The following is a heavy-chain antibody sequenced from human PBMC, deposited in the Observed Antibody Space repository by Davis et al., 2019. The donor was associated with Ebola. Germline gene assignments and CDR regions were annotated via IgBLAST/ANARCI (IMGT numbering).Heavy chain of an antibody. CDR3: AKDTYGDYLGDAFDI. V-gene: IGHV3-9*01. CDR1: GFTFDDYD. J-gene: IGHJ3*02. CDR2: ISWNRGSI. D-gene: IGHD4-17*01. Sequence: SLKISCAASGFTFDDYDMHWVRQAPGKGLEWVSGISWNRGSIGYADSVKGRFTISRDNAKNSLYLQMNSLRAEDTALYYCAKDTYGDYLGDAFDIWGQGTMVTVSS.